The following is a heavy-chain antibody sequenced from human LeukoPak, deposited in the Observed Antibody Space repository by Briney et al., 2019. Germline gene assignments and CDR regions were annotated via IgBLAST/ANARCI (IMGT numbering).Heavy chain of an antibody. Sequence: WVALISYDGVNKYYADSVKGRFTISRDNSKNTLYLRMNSLRVEDTALYYCAKLRELVTYYYYYGLDVWGQGTTVTVSS. V-gene: IGHV3-30*18. D-gene: IGHD1-1*01. J-gene: IGHJ6*02. CDR3: AKLRELVTYYYYYGLDV. CDR2: ISYDGVNK.